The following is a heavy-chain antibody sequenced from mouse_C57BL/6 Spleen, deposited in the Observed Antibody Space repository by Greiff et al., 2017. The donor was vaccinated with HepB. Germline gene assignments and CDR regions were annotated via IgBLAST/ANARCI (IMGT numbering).Heavy chain of an antibody. CDR3: ARYSNSRGYWAMDA. J-gene: IGHJ4*01. CDR2: IYPGDGDT. Sequence: VQLQQSGPELVKPGASVKISCKASGYAFSSSWMNWVKQRPGKGLEWIGRIYPGDGDTNYNGKFKGKATLTADKSSSTAYMQLSSLTSEDSAVYFCARYSNSRGYWAMDAWGQGTSVTVSS. D-gene: IGHD2-5*01. CDR1: GYAFSSSW. V-gene: IGHV1-82*01.